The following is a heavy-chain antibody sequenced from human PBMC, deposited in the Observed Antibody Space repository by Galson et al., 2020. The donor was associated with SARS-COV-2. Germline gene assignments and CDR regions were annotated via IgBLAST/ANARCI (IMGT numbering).Heavy chain of an antibody. Sequence: GASLKISCQASGGSLTGYYIHWVRQAPGQGLEWLGCVSANSGDTRSAQIFQDRVTMTTDTATSTAYLGLSSLTSDDTARYFCVRERGGSLYFDFWGQGTLVVVSS. CDR3: VRERGGSLYFDF. D-gene: IGHD3-16*01. CDR2: VSANSGDT. CDR1: GGSLTGYY. V-gene: IGHV1-2*02. J-gene: IGHJ4*02.